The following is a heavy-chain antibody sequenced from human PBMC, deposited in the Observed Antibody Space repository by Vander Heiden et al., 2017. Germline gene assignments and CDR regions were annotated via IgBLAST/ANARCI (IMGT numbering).Heavy chain of an antibody. D-gene: IGHD3-22*01. V-gene: IGHV3-33*01. CDR1: GFTFSSYG. CDR2: IWYDGSNK. Sequence: QVQLVESGGGVVQPGRSMRLSCAASGFTFSSYGMHWVRQAPGKGLEWVAVIWYDGSNKYYADSVKGRFTISRDNSKNTLYLQMNSLRAEDTAVYYCARSGYYYYDSSGLFDYWGQGTLVTVSS. CDR3: ARSGYYYYDSSGLFDY. J-gene: IGHJ4*02.